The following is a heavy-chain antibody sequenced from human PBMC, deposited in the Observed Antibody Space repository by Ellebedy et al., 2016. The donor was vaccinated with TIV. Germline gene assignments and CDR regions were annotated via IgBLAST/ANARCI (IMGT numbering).Heavy chain of an antibody. CDR1: GFTFSSYA. J-gene: IGHJ4*02. V-gene: IGHV3-23*01. CDR2: ISGNGGRT. D-gene: IGHD5-12*01. CDR3: TTAGGYIVATFSLGVKFDY. Sequence: GESLKISCAASGFTFSSYAMSWVRQAPGKGLAWVSSISGNGGRTDYADSVKGRFTISRDNSNNSLYLQMNSLKTEDTAVYYCTTAGGYIVATFSLGVKFDYWGQGTLVTVSS.